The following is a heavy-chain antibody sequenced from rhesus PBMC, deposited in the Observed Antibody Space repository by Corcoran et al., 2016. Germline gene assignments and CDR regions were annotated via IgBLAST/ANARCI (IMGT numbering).Heavy chain of an antibody. J-gene: IGHJ4*01. V-gene: IGHV4-169*02. D-gene: IGHD1-44*02. CDR1: GGSISSSY. Sequence: QLQLQESGPGLVKPSETLSVTCAVSGGSISSSYWSWIRQAPGKGLEWIGYIYGSGSSTNYNPSLKSRVTLSVDTSKNQLSLKLSSVTTADTVVYYCARDGIVGAFDYWGQGVLVTVSS. CDR2: IYGSGSST. CDR3: ARDGIVGAFDY.